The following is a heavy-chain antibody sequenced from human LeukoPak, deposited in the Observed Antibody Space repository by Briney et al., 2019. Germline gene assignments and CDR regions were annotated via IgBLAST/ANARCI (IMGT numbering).Heavy chain of an antibody. Sequence: ASVKVSCKASGYTFTGYYIHWVRQAPGQGLEWMGWINSNSGGTNCAQKFQGRVTMTRDTSISTAYMELSRLRSDDTAVYYCARGTKFSTFDIVVVPFDYWGQGTLVTVSS. J-gene: IGHJ4*02. D-gene: IGHD2-2*01. CDR3: ARGTKFSTFDIVVVPFDY. CDR2: INSNSGGT. CDR1: GYTFTGYY. V-gene: IGHV1-2*02.